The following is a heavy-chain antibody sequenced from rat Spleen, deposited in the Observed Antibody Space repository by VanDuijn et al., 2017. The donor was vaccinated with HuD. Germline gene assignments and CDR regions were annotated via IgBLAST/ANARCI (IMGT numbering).Heavy chain of an antibody. V-gene: IGHV5-20*01. Sequence: EVQLVESGGGLVQAGRSMKLSCAASGFTFSNYGMAWVRQAPKKGLEWVAYISYDGGSTYYRDPVKGRFTISRDNAKSTLYLQMDSLRSEDTATYYCTRVGGYGSYFDYWGQGVMVTVSS. CDR3: TRVGGYGSYFDY. J-gene: IGHJ2*01. CDR2: ISYDGGST. D-gene: IGHD1-3*01. CDR1: GFTFSNYG.